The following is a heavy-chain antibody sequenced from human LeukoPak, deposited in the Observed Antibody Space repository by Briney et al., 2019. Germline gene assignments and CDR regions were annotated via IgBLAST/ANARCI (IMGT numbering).Heavy chain of an antibody. J-gene: IGHJ4*02. CDR3: ARAAPYYDFWSGTHFDY. D-gene: IGHD3-3*01. Sequence: SETLSLTCTVSGGSISSYYWSWIRQPPGKGLEWIGYIYYSGSTNYNPSLKSRVTISVDTSKNQFSLKLSSVTAADTAVHYCARAAPYYDFWSGTHFDYWGQGTLVTVSS. CDR2: IYYSGST. CDR1: GGSISSYY. V-gene: IGHV4-59*01.